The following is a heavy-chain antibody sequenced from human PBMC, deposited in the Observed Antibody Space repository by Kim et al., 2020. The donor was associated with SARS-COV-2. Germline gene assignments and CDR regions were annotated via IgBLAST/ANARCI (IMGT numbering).Heavy chain of an antibody. J-gene: IGHJ6*02. CDR1: GFTFSSYG. CDR3: AQPMVRVTPPTWYGMDV. D-gene: IGHD3-10*01. V-gene: IGHV3-30*03. Sequence: GGSLRLSCAASGFTFSSYGMHWVRQAPGKGLEWVAVISYDGSNKYYADSVKGRFTISRDNSKNTLYLQMNSLRAEDTAVYYCAQPMVRVTPPTWYGMDVWGQGTTVTVSS. CDR2: ISYDGSNK.